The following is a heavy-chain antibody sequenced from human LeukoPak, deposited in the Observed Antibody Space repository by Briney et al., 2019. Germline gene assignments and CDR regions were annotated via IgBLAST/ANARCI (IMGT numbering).Heavy chain of an antibody. J-gene: IGHJ4*02. V-gene: IGHV3-11*01. CDR1: GFTFSDYY. CDR3: ARDMELRYFDWLPSEGCFDY. D-gene: IGHD3-9*01. Sequence: GGSLRLSCAASGFTFSDYYMNWVRQAPGKGLEWVSYISGSGTTIDYADSVKGRFTISGDNAKNSLYLQMNSLRAEDTAVYYCARDMELRYFDWLPSEGCFDYWGQGTVVTVSS. CDR2: ISGSGTTI.